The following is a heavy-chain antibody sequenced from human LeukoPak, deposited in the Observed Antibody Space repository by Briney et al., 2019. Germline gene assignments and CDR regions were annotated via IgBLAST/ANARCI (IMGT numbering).Heavy chain of an antibody. Sequence: SETLSLTCAVYGGSFSGYYWSWIRQPPGKGLEWIGEINHSGNTNYNPSLKSRVTISVDTSKNQFSLKLSSVTAADTAVYYCARGAVVVVVAAGDYFDYWGQGTLVTVSS. CDR2: INHSGNT. CDR3: ARGAVVVVVAAGDYFDY. J-gene: IGHJ4*02. V-gene: IGHV4-34*01. CDR1: GGSFSGYY. D-gene: IGHD2-15*01.